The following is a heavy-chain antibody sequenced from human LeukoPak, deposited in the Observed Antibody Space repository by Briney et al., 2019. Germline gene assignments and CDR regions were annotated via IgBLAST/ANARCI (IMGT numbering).Heavy chain of an antibody. D-gene: IGHD3-10*01. Sequence: KPSETLSLTCTVSGGSISSYYWSWIRQPPGKGLEWIGYIYYSGSTNYNPSLKSRVTISVDTSKNQFSLKLSSVTAADTAVYYCARHVGYYGSGSYSTNNWFDPWGQGTLVTVSS. V-gene: IGHV4-59*08. CDR1: GGSISSYY. CDR2: IYYSGST. J-gene: IGHJ5*02. CDR3: ARHVGYYGSGSYSTNNWFDP.